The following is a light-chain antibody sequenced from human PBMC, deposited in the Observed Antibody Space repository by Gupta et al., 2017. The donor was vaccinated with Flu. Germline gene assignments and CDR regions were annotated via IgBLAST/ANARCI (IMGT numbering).Light chain of an antibody. J-gene: IGKJ1*01. CDR3: QEYITWWT. V-gene: IGKV1-5*03. CDR1: QNLGTG. CDR2: MAS. Sequence: DIQMTQYPATMSASVGDRVTITCRASQNLGTGLAWYQQKPGKAPKLLIYMASNLESGVPSRFSGSGSGTEFTLTISSLQPDDFATYYCQEYITWWTFGQGTTVEIK.